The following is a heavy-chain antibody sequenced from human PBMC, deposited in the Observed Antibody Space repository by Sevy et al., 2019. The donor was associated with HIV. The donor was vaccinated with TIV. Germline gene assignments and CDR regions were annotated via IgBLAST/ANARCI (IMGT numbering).Heavy chain of an antibody. CDR3: AGGSWSGFDY. V-gene: IGHV3-23*01. D-gene: IGHD3-3*01. CDR2: ISGSGGYT. CDR1: GFMFCSYV. Sequence: GESLKISCAASGFMFCSYVMNWVRQATGKGLEWVSGISGSGGYTYYADSVKGRFTISRDNSNKILYLEMNTLRVEDTAVYYCAGGSWSGFDYWGQGPLVTVSS. J-gene: IGHJ4*02.